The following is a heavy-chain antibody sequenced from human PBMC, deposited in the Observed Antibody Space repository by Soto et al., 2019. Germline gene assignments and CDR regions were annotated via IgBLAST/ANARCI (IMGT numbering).Heavy chain of an antibody. CDR2: LSGDGSRK. CDR3: AEDEGVGATLGLPDY. Sequence: QVQLVESGGGVVQPGRSLRLSCAASGFSFSYYAMHWVRQAPGKGLEWVAILSGDGSRKYYADSVKGRFTISRDNSKNTVYLQTDSLRAEDTALYYCAEDEGVGATLGLPDYWGQGTLVTVSS. CDR1: GFSFSYYA. J-gene: IGHJ4*02. D-gene: IGHD1-26*01. V-gene: IGHV3-30*18.